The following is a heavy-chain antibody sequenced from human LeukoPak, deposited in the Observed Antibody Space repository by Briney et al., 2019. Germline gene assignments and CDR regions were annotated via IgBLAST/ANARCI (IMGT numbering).Heavy chain of an antibody. CDR3: ARLMVRGAAGLDV. CDR1: GFPFSIHT. V-gene: IGHV3-48*01. CDR2: ISGTSSLI. Sequence: PGGSLRLSCAASGFPFSIHTMNWVRQAPGKGLEWVSYISGTSSLISYADSVKGRFSISRDNAKNSLYLQMNSLRAEDTAVYYCARLMVRGAAGLDVWGQGTAVTVSS. D-gene: IGHD3-10*01. J-gene: IGHJ6*02.